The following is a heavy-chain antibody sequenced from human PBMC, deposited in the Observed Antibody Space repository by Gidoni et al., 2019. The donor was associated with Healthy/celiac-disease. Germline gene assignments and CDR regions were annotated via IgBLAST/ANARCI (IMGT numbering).Heavy chain of an antibody. V-gene: IGHV1-69*01. J-gene: IGHJ6*02. Sequence: QVQLVQSGAEVKKPGSSVKVSCKASGGTFSSYAISWVRQAPGQGLEWMGGIIPIFGTANYAQKCQGRVTITADESTSTAYMELSSMRSEDTAVYYCASRYYYDSSGSPRIYYYGMDVWGQGTTVTVSS. CDR2: IIPIFGTA. D-gene: IGHD3-22*01. CDR1: GGTFSSYA. CDR3: ASRYYYDSSGSPRIYYYGMDV.